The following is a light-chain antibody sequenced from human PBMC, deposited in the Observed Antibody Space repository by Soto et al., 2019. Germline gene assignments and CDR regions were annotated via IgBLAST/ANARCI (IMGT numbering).Light chain of an antibody. Sequence: EIVLTQSPGTLSLSPGERATLSCRASQSVSSSYLAWYQQKPGQAPTVLIYGTSIRATGIPDRFGGSGSGTDFTLTISRLEPEDFAVYYCQQYGGLPQKTFGQGTKVEIK. CDR2: GTS. CDR1: QSVSSSY. V-gene: IGKV3-20*01. CDR3: QQYGGLPQKT. J-gene: IGKJ1*01.